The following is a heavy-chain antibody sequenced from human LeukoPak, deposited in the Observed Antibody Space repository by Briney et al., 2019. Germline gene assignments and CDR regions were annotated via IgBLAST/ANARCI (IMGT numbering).Heavy chain of an antibody. J-gene: IGHJ6*02. CDR1: GDSVFRNDAA. CDR2: THYGSGWIN. D-gene: IGHD6-6*01. CDR3: ARGRRVYYGMDV. V-gene: IGHV6-1*01. Sequence: SQTLSLTCDISGDSVFRNDAAWNWMRQSPARGLEWLGRTHYGSGWINDYAVSLGSRIVVSADTSKNQFSLQLNSVTPEDTAVYYCARGRRVYYGMDVWGQGTTVTVSS.